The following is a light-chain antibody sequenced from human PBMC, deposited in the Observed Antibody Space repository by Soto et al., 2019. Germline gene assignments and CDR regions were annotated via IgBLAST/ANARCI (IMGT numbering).Light chain of an antibody. CDR3: QQFNSYVWT. CDR2: KAS. CDR1: QSLNNW. V-gene: IGKV1-5*03. J-gene: IGKJ1*01. Sequence: DIQMTQSPSTLSASVGDRVTITCRASQSLNNWLAWYQQKPGKAPKLLIYKASSLESGVPSRFSGSGSGAEFTLTISSLQPEDFATYYCQQFNSYVWTFGQGTRVEIK.